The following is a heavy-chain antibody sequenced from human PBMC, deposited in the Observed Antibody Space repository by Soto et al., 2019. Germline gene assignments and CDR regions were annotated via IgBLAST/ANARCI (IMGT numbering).Heavy chain of an antibody. CDR2: ISPDDADT. V-gene: IGHV5-51*03. D-gene: IGHD5-12*01. CDR3: ARLRGGDAKWLLDY. CDR1: GYSFTSYW. J-gene: IGHJ4*02. Sequence: EVQLVQSGAEVKKPGESLKISCKGSGYSFTSYWIGWVRQMPGKGPEWMGIISPDDADTRYSPSFQGQVTISADKSIATAYLQWSSLKASDSAIYYCARLRGGDAKWLLDYWGQGTLITVSS.